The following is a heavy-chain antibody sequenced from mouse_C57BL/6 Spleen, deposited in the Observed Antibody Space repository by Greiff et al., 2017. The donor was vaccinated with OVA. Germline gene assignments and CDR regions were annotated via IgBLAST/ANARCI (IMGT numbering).Heavy chain of an antibody. J-gene: IGHJ4*01. CDR1: GYTFTSYW. CDR3: ARAEPSNWDSAMDY. CDR2: IDPSDSYT. Sequence: QVHVKQPGAELVMPGASVKLSCKASGYTFTSYWMHWVKQRPGQGLEWIGEIDPSDSYTNYNQKFKGKSTLTVDKSSSTAYMQLSSLTSEDSAVYYCARAEPSNWDSAMDYWGQGTSVTVSS. D-gene: IGHD4-1*01. V-gene: IGHV1-69*01.